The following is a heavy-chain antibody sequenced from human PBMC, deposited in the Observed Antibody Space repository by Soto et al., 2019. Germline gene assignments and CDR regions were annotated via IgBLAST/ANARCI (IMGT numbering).Heavy chain of an antibody. CDR2: INHSGST. Sequence: QVQLQQWGAGLLKPSETLSLTCAVYGGSFSGYYWSWIRQPPGKGLEWIGEINHSGSTNYNPSLKSRVTISVDTSKNQFSLKLSSVTAADTAVYYCARGRGIVGAYTRLGYFDYWGQGTLVTVSS. D-gene: IGHD1-26*01. CDR3: ARGRGIVGAYTRLGYFDY. J-gene: IGHJ4*02. CDR1: GGSFSGYY. V-gene: IGHV4-34*01.